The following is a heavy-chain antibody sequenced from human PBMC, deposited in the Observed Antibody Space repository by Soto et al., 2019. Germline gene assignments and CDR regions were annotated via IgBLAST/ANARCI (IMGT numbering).Heavy chain of an antibody. D-gene: IGHD1-1*01. Sequence: PGGSLRLSCAASGLSFSDYDMSWIRQAPGKGLEWLGYISASGTTISIADSVKGRFTISRDNAKNSLYLHMNSLGAEDTAVYCCAAGTNSDWYTYWGQGTLVTVSS. V-gene: IGHV3-11*01. CDR3: AAGTNSDWYTY. CDR2: ISASGTTI. J-gene: IGHJ4*02. CDR1: GLSFSDYD.